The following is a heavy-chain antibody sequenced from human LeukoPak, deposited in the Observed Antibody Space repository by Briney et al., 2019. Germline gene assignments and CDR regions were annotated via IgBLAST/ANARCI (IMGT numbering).Heavy chain of an antibody. Sequence: ASVKVSCKVSGYTLTELSMHWVRQAPGKGLEWMGGFDPEDGETIYAQKFQGRVTMTEDTSTDTAYMELSSLRSEDTAVYYCATDYPWKQQLATDAFDIWGQGTMVTVSS. V-gene: IGHV1-24*01. D-gene: IGHD6-13*01. J-gene: IGHJ3*02. CDR3: ATDYPWKQQLATDAFDI. CDR1: GYTLTELS. CDR2: FDPEDGET.